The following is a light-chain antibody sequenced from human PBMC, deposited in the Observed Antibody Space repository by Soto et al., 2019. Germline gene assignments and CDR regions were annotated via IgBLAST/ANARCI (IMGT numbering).Light chain of an antibody. CDR1: QSVSSN. V-gene: IGKV3-15*01. CDR3: QQYNDWPPKIT. J-gene: IGKJ5*01. CDR2: GAS. Sequence: EIVMTQSPATLSVSPGERATLSFSASQSVSSNLAWYQQKPGQAPRLLIYGASTRATGIPARFSGSGSGTEFTLTISSLQSEDFAVYYCQQYNDWPPKITFGQGTRLEIK.